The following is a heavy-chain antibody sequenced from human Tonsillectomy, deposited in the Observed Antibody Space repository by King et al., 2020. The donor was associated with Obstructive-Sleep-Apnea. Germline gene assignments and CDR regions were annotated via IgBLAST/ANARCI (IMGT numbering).Heavy chain of an antibody. J-gene: IGHJ4*02. CDR1: GFTFDDYG. CDR3: AGDPGMAAAATWGDYFDY. Sequence: VQLVESGGSVVRPGGSLRLSCAASGFTFDDYGMSWVRQAPGKGLEWVSGINWNGGSTGYVDSVKGRFTISRDNAKNSLYLQMNNLRAEDTALYHCAGDPGMAAAATWGDYFDYWGQGTLVTVSS. V-gene: IGHV3-20*01. D-gene: IGHD6-13*01. CDR2: INWNGGST.